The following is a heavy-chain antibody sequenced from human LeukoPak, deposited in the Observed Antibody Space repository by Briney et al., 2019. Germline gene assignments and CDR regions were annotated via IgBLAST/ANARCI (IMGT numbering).Heavy chain of an antibody. D-gene: IGHD6-13*01. CDR2: FDPEDGET. V-gene: IGHV1-24*01. Sequence: ASVKVSCKVSGYTLTELSMHWVRQAPGKGLEWMGGFDPEDGETIYAQKFQGRVTMTEDTSTDTAYMELSSLRSEDTAVYYCATSGPSPTAGTRYFQHWGPGTLVTVSS. J-gene: IGHJ1*01. CDR3: ATSGPSPTAGTRYFQH. CDR1: GYTLTELS.